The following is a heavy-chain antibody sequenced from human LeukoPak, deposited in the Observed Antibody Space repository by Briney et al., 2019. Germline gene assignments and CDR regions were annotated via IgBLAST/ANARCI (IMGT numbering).Heavy chain of an antibody. V-gene: IGHV3-48*01. J-gene: IGHJ3*02. D-gene: IGHD1-14*01. CDR1: GFTFSSYS. CDR3: ARGSGGRTHI. CDR2: ISSSSSTI. Sequence: PGGSLRLSCAASGFTFSSYSMSWVRQAPGKGLEWVSYISSSSSTIYYADSVKGRFTISRDNAKNSLYLQMNSLRAEDMAVYYCARGSGGRTHIWGQGTMVTVSS.